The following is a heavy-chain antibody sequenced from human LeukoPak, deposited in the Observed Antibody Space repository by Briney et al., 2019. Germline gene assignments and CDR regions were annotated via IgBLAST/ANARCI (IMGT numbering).Heavy chain of an antibody. J-gene: IGHJ4*02. D-gene: IGHD3-10*01. Sequence: RSSETLSLTCTVSGGSISRYYWTWIRQPAGKGLEWIGRIYTSGSNNQNPSLKSRVTMSVDTSKNQFSLKLSSVTAADTAVYYCARDLSRAYALGTYYNPEGLGYWGQGTLVTVSS. CDR3: ARDLSRAYALGTYYNPEGLGY. V-gene: IGHV4-4*07. CDR1: GGSISRYY. CDR2: IYTSGSN.